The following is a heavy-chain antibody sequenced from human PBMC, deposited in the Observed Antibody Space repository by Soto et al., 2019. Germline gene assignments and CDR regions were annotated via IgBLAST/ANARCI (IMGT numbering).Heavy chain of an antibody. D-gene: IGHD2-15*01. J-gene: IGHJ6*02. CDR1: GFTFSSYA. CDR2: ISGSGGST. V-gene: IGHV3-23*01. CDR3: AKDLLPAVENYYYGMDV. Sequence: GGSLRLSCAASGFTFSSYAMSWVRQAPGKGLEWVSAISGSGGSTYYADSVKGRFTISRDNSKNTLYLQMNSLRAEDAAVYYCAKDLLPAVENYYYGMDVWGQGTTVTVSS.